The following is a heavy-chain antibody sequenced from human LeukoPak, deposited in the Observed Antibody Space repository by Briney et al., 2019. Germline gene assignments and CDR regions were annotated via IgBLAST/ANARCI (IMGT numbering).Heavy chain of an antibody. Sequence: ASVKVSCKASGYTFNSYGISWVRQAPGQGLEWMGWISAYNGNTNYAQKLQGRVTMTTDTSTSTAYMELRSLRSDDTAVYYCARDVGPANLYYYDSSGYYYWGQGTLVTVSS. CDR3: ARDVGPANLYYYDSSGYYY. CDR1: GYTFNSYG. V-gene: IGHV1-18*01. J-gene: IGHJ4*02. CDR2: ISAYNGNT. D-gene: IGHD3-22*01.